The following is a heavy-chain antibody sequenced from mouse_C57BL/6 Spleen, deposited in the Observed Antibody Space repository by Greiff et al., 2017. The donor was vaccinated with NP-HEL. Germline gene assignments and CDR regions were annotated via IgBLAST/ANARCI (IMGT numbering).Heavy chain of an antibody. D-gene: IGHD2-4*01. J-gene: IGHJ2*01. Sequence: EVQLQESGGGLVKPGGSLKLSCAASGFTFSDYGMHWVRQAPEKGLEWVAYISSGSSTIYYADTVKGRFTISRDNAKNTLFLQMTSLRSEDTAMYYCARDDYDDQYYFDYWGQGTTLTVSS. CDR1: GFTFSDYG. CDR2: ISSGSSTI. CDR3: ARDDYDDQYYFDY. V-gene: IGHV5-17*01.